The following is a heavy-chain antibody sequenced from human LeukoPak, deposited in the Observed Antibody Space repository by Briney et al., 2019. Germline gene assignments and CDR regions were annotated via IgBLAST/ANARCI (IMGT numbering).Heavy chain of an antibody. CDR2: ISGSGGST. CDR1: GFTFSSYA. CDR3: ARVEVTGITMVRGVRPYYYYYMDV. V-gene: IGHV3-23*01. D-gene: IGHD3-10*01. Sequence: GGSLRLSCAASGFTFSSYAMSWVRQAPGKGLEWVSAISGSGGSTYYADSVKGRFTISRDNSKNTLYLQMNSLRAEDTAVYYCARVEVTGITMVRGVRPYYYYYMDVWGKGTTVTVSS. J-gene: IGHJ6*03.